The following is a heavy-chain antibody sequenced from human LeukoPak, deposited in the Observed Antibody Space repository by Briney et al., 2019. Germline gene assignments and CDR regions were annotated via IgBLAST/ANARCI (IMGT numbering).Heavy chain of an antibody. D-gene: IGHD3-10*01. CDR2: INPNSGGT. V-gene: IGHV1-2*02. Sequence: GASVKVSCKASGYTFTGYYMHWVRQAPGQGLEWMGWINPNSGGTNYAQKFQGRVTMTRHTSISTAYMELSRLRSDDTAVYYCAKRGSGSPRNYYYYYMDVWGKGTTVIVSS. CDR1: GYTFTGYY. J-gene: IGHJ6*03. CDR3: AKRGSGSPRNYYYYYMDV.